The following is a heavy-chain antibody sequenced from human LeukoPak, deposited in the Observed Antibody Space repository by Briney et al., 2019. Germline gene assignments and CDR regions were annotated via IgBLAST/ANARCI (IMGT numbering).Heavy chain of an antibody. CDR3: ARQVTSSRSTPFDY. CDR2: MYYSGNT. Sequence: SETLSLTCTVSGGSINSTNHYWGWIRQPPGKGLEWIGTMYYSGNTYNTPSLKSLVTISVDTSKNQFSLKLSSVTAADTAIYYCARQVTSSRSTPFDYWGQGTLVTVSS. D-gene: IGHD6-13*01. V-gene: IGHV4-39*01. CDR1: GGSINSTNHY. J-gene: IGHJ4*02.